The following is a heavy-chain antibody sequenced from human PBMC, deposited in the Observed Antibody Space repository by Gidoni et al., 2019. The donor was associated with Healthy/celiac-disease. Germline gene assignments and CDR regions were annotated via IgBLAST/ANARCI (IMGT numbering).Heavy chain of an antibody. V-gene: IGHV3-23*01. CDR2: VSDSGSST. Sequence: EVQLLESGGALVQPGGSLRLSSAASGFTFSIYAMTWVRQAPGKGLEWVSAVSDSGSSTYYADSVKGRFTISRDNSKNTLYLQMNSLRDEDTAVYYCAKGKYSNGWYYFDSWGQGTLVTVSS. J-gene: IGHJ4*02. CDR1: GFTFSIYA. D-gene: IGHD6-19*01. CDR3: AKGKYSNGWYYFDS.